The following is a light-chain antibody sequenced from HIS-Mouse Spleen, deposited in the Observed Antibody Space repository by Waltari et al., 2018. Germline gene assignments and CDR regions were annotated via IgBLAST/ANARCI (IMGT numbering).Light chain of an antibody. Sequence: EIVLTQSPATLSLSPGERATLSGRASRSVSSYLAWYQQKPCQAPRLPIYDASNRATGRPARFSGSGSGTDFTLTISGLEPEDFAVYYCQQRSNWLTFGGGTKVEIK. V-gene: IGKV3-11*01. CDR1: RSVSSY. CDR2: DAS. CDR3: QQRSNWLT. J-gene: IGKJ4*01.